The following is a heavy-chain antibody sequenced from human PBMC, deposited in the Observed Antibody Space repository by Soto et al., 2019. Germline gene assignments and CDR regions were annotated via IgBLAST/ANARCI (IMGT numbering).Heavy chain of an antibody. D-gene: IGHD3-10*01. CDR1: GFTFSSYG. CDR3: ARSSGGSGKLWNYYGMDV. V-gene: IGHV3-33*01. CDR2: IWYDGSNK. Sequence: GGSLRLSCAASGFTFSSYGMHWVRQAPGKGLEWVAVIWYDGSNKYYADTVKGRFTISRDNSKNTLYLQMNSLRVEDTALYYCARSSGGSGKLWNYYGMDVWGQGTTVTVSS. J-gene: IGHJ6*02.